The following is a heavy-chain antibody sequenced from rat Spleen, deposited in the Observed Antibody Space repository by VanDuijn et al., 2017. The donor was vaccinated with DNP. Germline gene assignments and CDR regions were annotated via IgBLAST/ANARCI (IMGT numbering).Heavy chain of an antibody. D-gene: IGHD1-2*01. CDR3: TTEGFSAIYNWFAY. J-gene: IGHJ3*01. CDR2: ISPDGGHT. V-gene: IGHV5-20*01. Sequence: EVQLVGSGGGLVQSGRSLKLSCAGSGFTFSDYYMAWVRQAPTKGLDWVASISPDGGHTYYRDSVKGRFTISRDNARSTLSLLMVNLRSEDTATYYCTTEGFSAIYNWFAYWGRGTLVTVSS. CDR1: GFTFSDYY.